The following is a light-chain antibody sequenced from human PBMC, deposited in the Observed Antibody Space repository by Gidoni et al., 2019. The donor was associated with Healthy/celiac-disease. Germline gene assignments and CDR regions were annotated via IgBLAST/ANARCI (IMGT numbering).Light chain of an antibody. Sequence: DIQMTPSPSTLSASVGDRVTITCRASQSIRSWLAWYQQKPGKAPKLLIYKASSLESGVPSRCRGSGSGTEFTITMSSLQPDDFATYYCQKSRTFGQGTKVEIK. CDR1: QSIRSW. J-gene: IGKJ1*01. CDR2: KAS. V-gene: IGKV1-5*03. CDR3: QKSRT.